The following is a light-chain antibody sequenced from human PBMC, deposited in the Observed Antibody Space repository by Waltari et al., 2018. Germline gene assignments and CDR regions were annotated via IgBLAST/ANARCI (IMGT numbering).Light chain of an antibody. Sequence: DVVMTQSPVSLAVSLAKRDPLDRQSSHSVFYRSDNKNYLAWYQHKPGQPPKLPSYWASTRESGVPDRFSASGSGTDFTLTINNLQAEDVAVYYCQQYYRSRTFGQGTKVEIK. CDR2: WAS. CDR3: QQYYRSRT. V-gene: IGKV4-1*01. J-gene: IGKJ1*01. CDR1: HSVFYRSDNKNY.